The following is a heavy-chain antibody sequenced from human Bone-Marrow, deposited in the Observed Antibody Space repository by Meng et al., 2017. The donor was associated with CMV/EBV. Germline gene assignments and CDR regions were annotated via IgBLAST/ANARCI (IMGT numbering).Heavy chain of an antibody. J-gene: IGHJ4*02. CDR1: GFTFSSYE. Sequence: GGSLRLSCAASGFTFSSYEMNWVRQAPGKGLEWVSYISSSGSTIYYADSVKGRFTISRDNARNSLYLQMNSLRAEDTAVYYCARGLVVVAAIARDYWGQGTLVTVSS. CDR2: ISSSGSTI. V-gene: IGHV3-48*03. CDR3: ARGLVVVAAIARDY. D-gene: IGHD2-15*01.